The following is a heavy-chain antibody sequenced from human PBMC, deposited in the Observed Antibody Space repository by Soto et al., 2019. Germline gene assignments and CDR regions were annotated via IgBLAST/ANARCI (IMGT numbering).Heavy chain of an antibody. Sequence: SETLSLTCTVSGGSISSYYWSWIRQPPGKGLEWIGYIYYSGTTTNYNPSLKSRVTLSVDTSKNQFSLKLSSVTAADTAVYYCARLGGSYAVPHFDYWGQGTLVTVSS. CDR3: ARLGGSYAVPHFDY. CDR2: IYYSGTTT. D-gene: IGHD1-26*01. CDR1: GGSISSYY. V-gene: IGHV4-59*08. J-gene: IGHJ4*02.